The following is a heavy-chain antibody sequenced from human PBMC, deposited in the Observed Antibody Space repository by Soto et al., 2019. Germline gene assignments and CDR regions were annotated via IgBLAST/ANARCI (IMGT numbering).Heavy chain of an antibody. CDR3: ARLRWAGCYFQH. J-gene: IGHJ1*01. CDR1: GGSISSSSYY. CDR2: IYYSGST. D-gene: IGHD1-26*01. V-gene: IGHV4-39*01. Sequence: QLQLQESGPGLVKPSETLSLTCTVSGGSISSSSYYWGWIRQPPGKGLEWIGSIYYSGSTYYNPSLKSRVPISVHTAKNQLSLKLSSVPAADTAVYCCARLRWAGCYFQHWGQGTLVTVSS.